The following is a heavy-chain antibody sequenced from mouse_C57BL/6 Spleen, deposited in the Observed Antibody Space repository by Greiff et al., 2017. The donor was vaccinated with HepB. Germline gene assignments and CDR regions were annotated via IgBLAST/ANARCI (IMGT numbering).Heavy chain of an antibody. J-gene: IGHJ2*01. Sequence: QVQLQQPGAELVKPGASVKLSCKASGYTFTSYWMHWVKQRPGRGLEWIGRIDPNSGGTKYNEKFKSKATLTVDKPSSAAYMQLSSLTSEDSAVDYCARSYSCDVSYFDYWGQGTTLTVSS. D-gene: IGHD2-12*01. CDR2: IDPNSGGT. V-gene: IGHV1-72*01. CDR3: ARSYSCDVSYFDY. CDR1: GYTFTSYW.